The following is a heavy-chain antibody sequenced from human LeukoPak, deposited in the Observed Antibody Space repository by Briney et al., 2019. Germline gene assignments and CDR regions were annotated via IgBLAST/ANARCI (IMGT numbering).Heavy chain of an antibody. CDR3: AKDAFSGSYPDYHFDS. CDR2: ISGSGGST. Sequence: PGGSLRLSCAASGFTFTSYVMSWVRQAPGKGLEWVSGISGSGGSTNYADSVKGRFTISRDNSKNTLYLQMNSLRAEDTAVYYCAKDAFSGSYPDYHFDSWGQGTLVTVSS. J-gene: IGHJ4*02. CDR1: GFTFTSYV. V-gene: IGHV3-23*01. D-gene: IGHD1-26*01.